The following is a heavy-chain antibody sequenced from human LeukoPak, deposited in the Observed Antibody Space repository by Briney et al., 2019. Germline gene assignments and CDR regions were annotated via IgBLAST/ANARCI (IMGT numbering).Heavy chain of an antibody. Sequence: SETLSLTCAVFGGSFNAYYWTWIRQAPGKGLEWIGEIDHSGRTNYNPSLKSRVTISVDTSKNQFSLQVTSVTAADTAVYYCSREGRSRTNEGGDLDFWARGSLVTVSS. CDR2: IDHSGRT. D-gene: IGHD2-8*01. CDR3: SREGRSRTNEGGDLDF. J-gene: IGHJ2*01. CDR1: GGSFNAYY. V-gene: IGHV4-34*01.